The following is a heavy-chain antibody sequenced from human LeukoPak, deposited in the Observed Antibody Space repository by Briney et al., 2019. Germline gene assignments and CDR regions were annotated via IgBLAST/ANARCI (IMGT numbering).Heavy chain of an antibody. V-gene: IGHV4-61*01. D-gene: IGHD3-22*01. Sequence: SETLSLTCAVSGDSVSSDSYYWHWIRRSPGKGLEWVGFVYYSGRTKYNPSLKSRVAMSIDTSKNQVSLRLRSVTAADTAMYFCVGEASTSYYDSSGYYRQTETFDVWGLGTMVTVSS. CDR2: VYYSGRT. CDR1: GDSVSSDSYY. J-gene: IGHJ3*01. CDR3: VGEASTSYYDSSGYYRQTETFDV.